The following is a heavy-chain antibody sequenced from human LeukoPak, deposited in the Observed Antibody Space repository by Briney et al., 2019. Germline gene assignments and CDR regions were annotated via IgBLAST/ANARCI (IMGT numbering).Heavy chain of an antibody. J-gene: IGHJ4*02. V-gene: IGHV3-30*02. CDR3: AKDANWSDLGFDL. Sequence: GGSLRLSCAVSGFTLRSSGMQWGRQAPGKGLEWVAFVRPDGSQRFYSSSVDDRFTISRDNSKNTVYLQMNNLRPAHTAVYYRAKDANWSDLGFDLWGQGSLVTVAS. CDR1: GFTLRSSG. D-gene: IGHD1-1*01. CDR2: VRPDGSQR.